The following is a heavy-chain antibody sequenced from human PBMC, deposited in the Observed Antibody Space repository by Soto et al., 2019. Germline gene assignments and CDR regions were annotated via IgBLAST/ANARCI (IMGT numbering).Heavy chain of an antibody. CDR3: AREVGAPSGWLDP. V-gene: IGHV3-23*01. D-gene: IGHD1-26*01. CDR1: GFTFTNYA. J-gene: IGHJ5*02. CDR2: ISASGGLK. Sequence: EVQLSKSGGDLRQPRGSLRLSCAASGFTFTNYAMTWVRQTPGKGLEWVSGISASGGLKYYADSVRGRFTVSRDNSKNILYLQMDNLRDEDTALYYCAREVGAPSGWLDPWGQGTQVTVSS.